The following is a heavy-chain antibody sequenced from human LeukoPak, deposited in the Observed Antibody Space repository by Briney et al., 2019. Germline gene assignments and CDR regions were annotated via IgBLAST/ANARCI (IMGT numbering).Heavy chain of an antibody. CDR2: IYTSGST. D-gene: IGHD1-26*01. V-gene: IGHV4-61*02. CDR1: GGSISSGSYY. CDR3: ARDKGSGSQVWFDP. Sequence: SETLSLTCTVSGGSISSGSYYWSWIRQPAGKGLEWIGRIYTSGSTNYNPSLKSRVTISVDTSKNQFSLKLSSVTAADTAMYYCARDKGSGSQVWFDPWGQGTLVTVSS. J-gene: IGHJ5*02.